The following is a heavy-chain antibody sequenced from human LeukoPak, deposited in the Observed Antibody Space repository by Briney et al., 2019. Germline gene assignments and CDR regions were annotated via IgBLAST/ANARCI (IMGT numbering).Heavy chain of an antibody. CDR3: ATIRYGAFDI. J-gene: IGHJ3*02. CDR1: GGSFSGYY. V-gene: IGHV4-34*01. CDR2: INHSGST. Sequence: PSETLSLTCAVYGGSFSGYYWSWIRQPPGKGLEWIGEINHSGSTNYNPSLKSRVTISVDTSKNQFSLKLSSVTAADTAVYYCATIRYGAFDIWGQGTMVTASS. D-gene: IGHD3-9*01.